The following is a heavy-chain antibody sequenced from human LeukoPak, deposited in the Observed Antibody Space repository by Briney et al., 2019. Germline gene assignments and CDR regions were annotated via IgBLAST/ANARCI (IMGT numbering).Heavy chain of an antibody. J-gene: IGHJ3*02. D-gene: IGHD2-2*01. CDR2: INTDGSTT. CDR3: ASQGLYCSSTGCHSDAFDI. V-gene: IGHV3-74*01. Sequence: GGSLRLSCAASGFTFSSYWMHWVRQAPGKGLVWVSRINTDGSTTNYADSVKGRFTISRDNAKNTLYLQMNSLRAEDTAVYYCASQGLYCSSTGCHSDAFDIWGQGTMVTVSS. CDR1: GFTFSSYW.